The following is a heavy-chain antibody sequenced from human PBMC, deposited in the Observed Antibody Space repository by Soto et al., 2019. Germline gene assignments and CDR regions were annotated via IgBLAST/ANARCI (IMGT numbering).Heavy chain of an antibody. CDR2: IYTSGST. CDR1: GGSISSYY. V-gene: IGHV4-4*07. D-gene: IGHD1-26*01. Sequence: SETLSLTCTVSGGSISSYYWSWIRQPAGKGLEWIGRIYTSGSTNYNPSLKSRVTMSVDTSKNQFSLKLSSVTAADTAVYYCARDTSLSGSHVPFDYWGQGTLVTVSS. CDR3: ARDTSLSGSHVPFDY. J-gene: IGHJ4*02.